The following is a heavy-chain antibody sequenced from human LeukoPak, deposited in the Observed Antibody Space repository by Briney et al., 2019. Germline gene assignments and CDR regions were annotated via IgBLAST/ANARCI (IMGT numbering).Heavy chain of an antibody. D-gene: IGHD3-10*01. CDR1: AFTFSTYA. J-gene: IGHJ6*03. V-gene: IGHV3-23*01. CDR2: ISGSGGNT. CDR3: ARVSSKTMVRALITKKNYYYYYMDV. Sequence: GGSLRLSCAASAFTFSTYAMSWVRQAPGEGLEWVSVISGSGGNTYYADSVKSRFTISRDNSKHTLYLQMNGLRAEDTAMYYCARVSSKTMVRALITKKNYYYYYMDVWGKGTTVTISS.